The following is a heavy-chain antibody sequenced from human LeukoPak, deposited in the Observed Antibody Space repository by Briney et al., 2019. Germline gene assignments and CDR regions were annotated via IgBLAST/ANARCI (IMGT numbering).Heavy chain of an antibody. J-gene: IGHJ5*02. Sequence: GESLKISCKAPGYSFTDYWIGWVRQMPGKGREWMGIIYPADSDTRYSPSFQGQVTISADKSISTAYLQWSSLKASDTAMYYCARHGTGSMVWGNWFDPWGQGTLVTVSS. CDR3: ARHGTGSMVWGNWFDP. CDR2: IYPADSDT. D-gene: IGHD3-10*01. CDR1: GYSFTDYW. V-gene: IGHV5-51*01.